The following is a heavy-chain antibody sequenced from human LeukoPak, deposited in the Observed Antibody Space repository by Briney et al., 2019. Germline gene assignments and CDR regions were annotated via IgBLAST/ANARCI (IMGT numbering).Heavy chain of an antibody. J-gene: IGHJ5*02. V-gene: IGHV1-8*02. CDR2: MNPNSGNT. Sequence: ASVKVSCKASGYTFTSYGINWVRQATGQGLEWMGCMNPNSGNTGYAQKFQGRVTMTRNTSISTAYMELSSLRSEDTAVYYCATGAVAGGVGWFDPWGQGTLVTVSS. CDR3: ATGAVAGGVGWFDP. D-gene: IGHD6-19*01. CDR1: GYTFTSYG.